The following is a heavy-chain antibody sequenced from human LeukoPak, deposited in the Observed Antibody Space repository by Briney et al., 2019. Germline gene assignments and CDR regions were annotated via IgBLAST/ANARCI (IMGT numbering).Heavy chain of an antibody. V-gene: IGHV1-69*06. CDR3: ASLDYYDSSGYFLNGDY. D-gene: IGHD3-22*01. CDR2: IIPIFGTA. Sequence: ASVKVSCKASGYTFTSYGISWVRQAPGQGLEWMGGIIPIFGTANYAQKFQGRVTITADKSTSTAYMELSSLRSEDTAVYYCASLDYYDSSGYFLNGDYWGQGTLVTVSS. CDR1: GYTFTSYG. J-gene: IGHJ4*02.